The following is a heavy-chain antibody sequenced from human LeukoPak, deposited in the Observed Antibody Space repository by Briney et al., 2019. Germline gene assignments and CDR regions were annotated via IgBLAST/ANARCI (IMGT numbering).Heavy chain of an antibody. V-gene: IGHV4-30-4*01. CDR2: IYYSGST. D-gene: IGHD4-17*01. Sequence: SETLSLTWTVSGGSISSGDYYWSWIRQLPGKGLEWIGYIYYSGSTYYNPSLKSRVTISVDTSKNQFSLKLSSVTAADTAVYYCARYTATTVTFDYWGQGTLVTVSS. J-gene: IGHJ4*02. CDR3: ARYTATTVTFDY. CDR1: GGSISSGDYY.